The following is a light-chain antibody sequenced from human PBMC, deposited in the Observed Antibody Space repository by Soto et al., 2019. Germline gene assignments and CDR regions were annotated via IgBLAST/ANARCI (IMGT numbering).Light chain of an antibody. CDR2: AAS. CDR1: QSITSN. Sequence: IVMTQSPATLSVAPGERATLSFRASQSITSNLAWYQQKPGQAPRLLIYAASTRATGIPARFSGSGSGTEFTLTISSLQSEDFAVYYCQQYNEWPSWTFGQGTKVDIK. V-gene: IGKV3-15*01. J-gene: IGKJ1*01. CDR3: QQYNEWPSWT.